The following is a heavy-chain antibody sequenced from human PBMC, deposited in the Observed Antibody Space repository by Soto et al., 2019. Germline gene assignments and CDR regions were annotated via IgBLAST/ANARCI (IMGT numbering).Heavy chain of an antibody. D-gene: IGHD6-6*01. CDR3: ASSSPFHY. J-gene: IGHJ4*02. V-gene: IGHV4-39*01. CDR1: SASLSSSTYY. Sequence: PSETLSLTCRVSSASLSSSTYYWSWIRQPPGRGPEWIGSIYYSGNTYYKPSLKSRVSISIDTSRNQFSLKLTSVTAADTGVYYCASSSPFHYWGPGSLVTVSS. CDR2: IYYSGNT.